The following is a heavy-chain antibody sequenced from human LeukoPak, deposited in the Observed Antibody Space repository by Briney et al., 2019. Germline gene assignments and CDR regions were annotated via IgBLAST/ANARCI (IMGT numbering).Heavy chain of an antibody. J-gene: IGHJ2*01. V-gene: IGHV3-30*03. D-gene: IGHD6-19*01. CDR3: VREGYSSDWSSWYFDL. CDR1: GFTFSSYG. CDR2: ISYDGSNK. Sequence: GGSLRLSCAASGFTFSSYGMHWVRQAPGKGLEWVAVISYDGSNKYYADSVKGRFTISRDNSKNTLYLQMNSLRVGDTAVYYCVREGYSSDWSSWYFDLWGRGTLVTVSS.